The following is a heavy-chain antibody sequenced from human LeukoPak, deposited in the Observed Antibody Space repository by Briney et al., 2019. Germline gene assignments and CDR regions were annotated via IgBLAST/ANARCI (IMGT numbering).Heavy chain of an antibody. CDR3: ARGGAGVIQLWLREAYYFDY. Sequence: PSETLSLTCTVSGGSISSYYWSWIRQPPGKGLEWIGYIYYSGSTNYNPSLKSRVTISVDTSKNQFSLKLSSVTAADTAVYYCARGGAGVIQLWLREAYYFDYWGQGTLVTVSS. J-gene: IGHJ4*02. D-gene: IGHD5-18*01. CDR1: GGSISSYY. CDR2: IYYSGST. V-gene: IGHV4-59*01.